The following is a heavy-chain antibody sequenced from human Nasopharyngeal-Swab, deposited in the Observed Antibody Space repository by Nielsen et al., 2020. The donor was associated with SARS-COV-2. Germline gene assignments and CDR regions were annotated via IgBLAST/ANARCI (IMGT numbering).Heavy chain of an antibody. CDR3: ARGETYYYDSSGYLY. V-gene: IGHV3-21*01. CDR2: ISSSSSYI. J-gene: IGHJ4*02. CDR1: GFTFSSYS. Sequence: GESLKISCAASGFTFSSYSMNWVRQAPGKGLEWVSSISSSSSYIYYADSVKGRFTISRDNAKNSLYLQMNSLRAEDTAVYYCARGETYYYDSSGYLYWGQGTLVTVSS. D-gene: IGHD3-22*01.